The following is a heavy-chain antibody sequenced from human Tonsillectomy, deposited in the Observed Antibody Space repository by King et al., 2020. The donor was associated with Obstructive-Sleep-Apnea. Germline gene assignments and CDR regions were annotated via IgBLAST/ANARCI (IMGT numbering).Heavy chain of an antibody. J-gene: IGHJ6*02. V-gene: IGHV3-30*02. D-gene: IGHD2-21*02. Sequence: VQLVESGGGVVQPGGSLRLSCAASGFTFSSYGMHWVRQAPGKGLEWVAFIRYDGSNKYYADSVKGRFTISRDNSKNTLYLQMNSLRAEDTAVYYSTAYCGGDCYSSQPKDYYYYGMDVWGQGTTVTVSS. CDR3: TAYCGGDCYSSQPKDYYYYGMDV. CDR2: IRYDGSNK. CDR1: GFTFSSYG.